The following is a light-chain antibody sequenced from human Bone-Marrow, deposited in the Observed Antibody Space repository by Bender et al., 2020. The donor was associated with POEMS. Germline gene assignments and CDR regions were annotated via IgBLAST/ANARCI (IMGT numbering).Light chain of an antibody. V-gene: IGLV2-23*01. Sequence: QSALTQPASVSGSPGQSITISCTGTSSDVGTYNLVSWYQQHPGKAPKLIIYEASKRPSGVSNRFSGSKSANTASLTISGLQAEDEADYYCSSYAGLSTLLFGGGTKLTVL. J-gene: IGLJ2*01. CDR3: SSYAGLSTLL. CDR1: SSDVGTYNL. CDR2: EAS.